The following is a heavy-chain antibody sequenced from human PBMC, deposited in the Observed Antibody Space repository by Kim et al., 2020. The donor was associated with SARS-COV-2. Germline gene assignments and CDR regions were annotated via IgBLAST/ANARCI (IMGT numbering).Heavy chain of an antibody. V-gene: IGHV3-30*18. Sequence: GGSLRLSCAASGFTFSSYGMHWVRQAPGKGLEWVAVISYDGSNKYYADSVKGRFTISRDNSKNTLYLQMNSLRAEDTAVYYCAKERIAAATRRATSYYYGMDVWGQGTTVTVSS. CDR1: GFTFSSYG. J-gene: IGHJ6*02. CDR2: ISYDGSNK. CDR3: AKERIAAATRRATSYYYGMDV. D-gene: IGHD6-13*01.